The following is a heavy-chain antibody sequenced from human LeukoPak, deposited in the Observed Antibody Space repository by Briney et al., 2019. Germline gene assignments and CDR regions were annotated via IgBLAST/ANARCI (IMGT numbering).Heavy chain of an antibody. CDR3: ARDSGTAGEVKFDP. D-gene: IGHD3-16*01. V-gene: IGHV4-4*07. Sequence: SETLSLTCTVSGGSISRYYWSWIRQPAGKGLEWIGRIYSDGTITYNPSLQSRLTMSIDTSKNQFSLKLSFVTAADTAVYYCARDSGTAGEVKFDPWGQGTLVTVSS. J-gene: IGHJ5*02. CDR1: GGSISRYY. CDR2: IYSDGTI.